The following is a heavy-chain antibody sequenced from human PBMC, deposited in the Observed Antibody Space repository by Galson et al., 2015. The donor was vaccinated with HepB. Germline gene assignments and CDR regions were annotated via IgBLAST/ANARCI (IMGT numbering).Heavy chain of an antibody. J-gene: IGHJ3*02. CDR3: ARDPIRYSGYDYDAFDI. Sequence: SGYTFTSYYMHWVRQAPGQGLEWMGIINPSGGSTSYAQKFQGRVTMTRDTSTSTVYMELSSLRSEDTAVYYCARDPIRYSGYDYDAFDIWGQGTMVTVSP. CDR1: GYTFTSYY. V-gene: IGHV1-46*01. CDR2: INPSGGST. D-gene: IGHD5-12*01.